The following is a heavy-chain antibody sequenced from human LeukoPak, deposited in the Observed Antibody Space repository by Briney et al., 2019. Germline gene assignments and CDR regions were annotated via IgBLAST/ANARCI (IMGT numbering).Heavy chain of an antibody. Sequence: ASVKVSCNASGYTFTNYGVSWVRQAPGQRLEWMGWISAYNGNTDYAQKLQGRVTMTTDTSTSTAYMELRSLRSDDTAVYYCARVLAYCSSTSCHDYWGQGTLVTVYS. V-gene: IGHV1-18*01. CDR2: ISAYNGNT. D-gene: IGHD2-2*01. J-gene: IGHJ4*02. CDR1: GYTFTNYG. CDR3: ARVLAYCSSTSCHDY.